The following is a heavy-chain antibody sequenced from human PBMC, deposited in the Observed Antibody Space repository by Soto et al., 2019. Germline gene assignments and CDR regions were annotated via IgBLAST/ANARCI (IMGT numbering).Heavy chain of an antibody. D-gene: IGHD2-2*01. CDR2: IYWNDDK. Sequence: VSGPTLVNPTQTLTLTCTFSGFSLSTSGVGVGWIRQPPGKALEWLALIYWNDDKRYSPSLKSRLTITKDTSKNQVVLTMTNMDPVDTATYYCAHRNIVVVPAAMSWFDPWGQGTLVTVSS. CDR1: GFSLSTSGVG. J-gene: IGHJ5*02. V-gene: IGHV2-5*01. CDR3: AHRNIVVVPAAMSWFDP.